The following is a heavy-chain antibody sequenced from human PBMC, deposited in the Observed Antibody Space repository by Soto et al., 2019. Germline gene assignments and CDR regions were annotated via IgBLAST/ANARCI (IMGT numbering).Heavy chain of an antibody. V-gene: IGHV3-9*01. CDR2: ITWNSGSK. Sequence: EVQLLESGGGLVQPGRSLRLSCAASGFTFDDYAMHWVRQPPGKGLEWVSGITWNSGSKDYADSVKGRFTISRDNRKNSLYLQMNRLRGEDTALYYCTTTYPNDDSRVVAYWGQGTLVTVSS. J-gene: IGHJ4*02. CDR1: GFTFDDYA. D-gene: IGHD1-1*01. CDR3: TTTYPNDDSRVVAY.